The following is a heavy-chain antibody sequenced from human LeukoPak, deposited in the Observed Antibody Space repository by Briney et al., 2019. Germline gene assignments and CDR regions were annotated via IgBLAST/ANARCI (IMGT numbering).Heavy chain of an antibody. D-gene: IGHD3-10*01. J-gene: IGHJ5*02. CDR1: GFTFSNYW. Sequence: GGSLRLSCAASGFTFSNYWMTWVRQAPGKGLELVAHIKQDGSETHYVDSVKGRFTISRDNAKNSLYLPINSLRSEDTAVYYCGRLRSGEGWLDPWGQGTLITVSS. V-gene: IGHV3-7*01. CDR3: GRLRSGEGWLDP. CDR2: IKQDGSET.